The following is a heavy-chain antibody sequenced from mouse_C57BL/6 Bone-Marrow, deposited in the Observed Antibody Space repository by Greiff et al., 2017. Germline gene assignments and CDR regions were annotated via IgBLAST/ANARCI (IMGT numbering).Heavy chain of an antibody. CDR2: ISDGGSYT. J-gene: IGHJ4*01. V-gene: IGHV5-4*01. CDR3: AGGDAMDY. CDR1: GFTFSSYA. Sequence: EVHLVESGGGLVKPGGSLKLSCAASGFTFSSYAMSWVRQTPEKGLEWVETISDGGSYTYYPDNVKGRFTISRDNAKNNLYLQMSHLKSEDTAMYYCAGGDAMDYWGQGTSVTVSS.